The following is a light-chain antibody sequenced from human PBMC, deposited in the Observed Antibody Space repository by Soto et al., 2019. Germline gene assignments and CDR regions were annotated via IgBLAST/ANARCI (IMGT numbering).Light chain of an antibody. Sequence: EIVMTQSPVTLPVSLGEPASISCRSSQSLLYSNGYNYLDWYLQKPGQSPQLLIFLGSIRATGVPDRFSGSGSGTDFRLKISRVEAEDVGVYYCMQSLQTRLTFGGGTKVEIK. CDR1: QSLLYSNGYNY. V-gene: IGKV2-28*01. CDR2: LGS. J-gene: IGKJ4*01. CDR3: MQSLQTRLT.